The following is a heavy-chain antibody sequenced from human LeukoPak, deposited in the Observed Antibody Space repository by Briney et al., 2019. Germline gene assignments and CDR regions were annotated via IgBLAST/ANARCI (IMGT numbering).Heavy chain of an antibody. Sequence: PSETLSLTCTVSGGSLSSYYWSWIRQPPGKGLEWIGYIYYSGSTNYNPSLKSRVTISVDTSKNQFSLKLSSVTAADTAVYYCARTPGGGYVYYYGMDVWGQGTTVTVSS. CDR2: IYYSGST. CDR3: ARTPGGGYVYYYGMDV. J-gene: IGHJ6*02. V-gene: IGHV4-59*01. D-gene: IGHD5-12*01. CDR1: GGSLSSYY.